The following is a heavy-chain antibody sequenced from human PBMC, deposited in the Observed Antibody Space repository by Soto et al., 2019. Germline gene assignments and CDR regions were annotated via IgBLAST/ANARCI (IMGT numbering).Heavy chain of an antibody. V-gene: IGHV1-2*04. D-gene: IGHD5-12*01. Sequence: ASLTFSCRSSVYTFTVYYMHCVRAAPGQGLEWMGWINPNSGGRNYAQKFQGWVTMTRDTSISTAYMELSRLRSDDTAVYYCARDRGDGYNPFDYWGQGTPVNVSA. CDR1: VYTFTVYY. CDR2: INPNSGGR. J-gene: IGHJ4*02. CDR3: ARDRGDGYNPFDY.